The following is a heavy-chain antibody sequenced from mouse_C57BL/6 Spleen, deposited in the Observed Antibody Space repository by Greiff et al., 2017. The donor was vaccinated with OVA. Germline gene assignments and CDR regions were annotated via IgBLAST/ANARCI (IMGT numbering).Heavy chain of an antibody. V-gene: IGHV1-50*01. CDR1: GYTFTSYW. J-gene: IGHJ2*01. D-gene: IGHD2-4*01. CDR2: IDPSDSYT. Sequence: VQLQQPGAELVKPGASVKLSCKASGYTFTSYWMQWVKQRPGQGLEWIGEIDPSDSYTNYNQKFKGKATLTVDTSSSTAYMQLSSLTSEDSAVYYCASGGYYDYDVVDYWGQGTTLTVSS. CDR3: ASGGYYDYDVVDY.